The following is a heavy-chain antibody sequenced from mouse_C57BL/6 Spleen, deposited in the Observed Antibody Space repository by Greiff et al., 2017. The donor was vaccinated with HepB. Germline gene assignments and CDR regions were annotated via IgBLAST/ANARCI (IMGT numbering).Heavy chain of an antibody. CDR2: IYPGSGST. J-gene: IGHJ1*03. CDR1: GYTFTSYW. Sequence: VQLQQPGAELVKPGASVKMSCKASGYTFTSYWITWVKQRPGQGLEWIGDIYPGSGSTNYNEKFKSKATLTVDTASSTAYMQLSSLTSEDSAVYYCARSWGGYFDVWGTGTTVTVSS. D-gene: IGHD4-1*01. CDR3: ARSWGGYFDV. V-gene: IGHV1-55*01.